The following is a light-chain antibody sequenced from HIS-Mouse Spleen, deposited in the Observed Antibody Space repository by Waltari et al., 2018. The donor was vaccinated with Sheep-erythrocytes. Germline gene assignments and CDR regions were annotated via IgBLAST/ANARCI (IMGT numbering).Light chain of an antibody. J-gene: IGLJ3*02. CDR3: SSYTSSSTWV. CDR2: DVS. Sequence: QSALTQPASVSGSPGQSITLSCTGTSTAVGCYNYVSWYQQHPGKAPKLMIYDVSNRPSGVSNRFSGSKSGNTASLTISGLQAEDEADYYCSSYTSSSTWVFGGGTKLTVL. V-gene: IGLV2-14*03. CDR1: STAVGCYNY.